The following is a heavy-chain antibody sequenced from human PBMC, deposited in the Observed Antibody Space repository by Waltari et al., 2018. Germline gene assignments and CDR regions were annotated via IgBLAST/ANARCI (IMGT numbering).Heavy chain of an antibody. CDR2: INPNIGGT. CDR3: ASGSTGPYAFDI. V-gene: IGHV1-2*02. Sequence: QVQLVQSGAEVKKPGASVKVSCKASGYTFTGYYMHWVRQAPGQGLEWMGWINPNIGGTNYAQKFQGRVTMTRDTSISTAYMELSRLRSDDTAVYYCASGSTGPYAFDIWGQGTMVTVSS. D-gene: IGHD2-2*01. CDR1: GYTFTGYY. J-gene: IGHJ3*02.